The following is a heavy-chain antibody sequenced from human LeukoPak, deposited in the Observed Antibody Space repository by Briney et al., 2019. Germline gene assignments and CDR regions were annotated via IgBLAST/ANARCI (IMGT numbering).Heavy chain of an antibody. CDR1: GFPLSSYS. CDR3: VRVKGSYFDY. V-gene: IGHV3-48*01. D-gene: IGHD2-15*01. CDR2: ISSSGSAI. Sequence: GGSLRLSCAASGFPLSSYSINWVRQAPGKGLEWVAYISSSGSAIYYVDSVKGRFTVSRDNAKNSLFLQMNSPRAEDTAVYYCVRVKGSYFDYWGQGALVTVSS. J-gene: IGHJ4*02.